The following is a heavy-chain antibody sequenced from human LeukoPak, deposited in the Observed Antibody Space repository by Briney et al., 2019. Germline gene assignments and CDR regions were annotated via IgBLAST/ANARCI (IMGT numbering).Heavy chain of an antibody. CDR3: AREGPYGDPPDY. Sequence: ASVKVSCKASGYTFTSYDINWVRQATGQGLEWMGWISAYNGNTNYAQKLQGRVTMTTDTSTSTAYMELRSLRSDDTAVYYCAREGPYGDPPDYWGQGTLVTVSS. CDR1: GYTFTSYD. J-gene: IGHJ4*02. D-gene: IGHD4-17*01. V-gene: IGHV1-18*01. CDR2: ISAYNGNT.